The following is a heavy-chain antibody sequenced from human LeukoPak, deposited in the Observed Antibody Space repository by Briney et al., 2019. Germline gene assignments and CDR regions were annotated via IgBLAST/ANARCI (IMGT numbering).Heavy chain of an antibody. D-gene: IGHD2-2*01. CDR3: ARDPDAVEAHRDFDY. CDR2: INHSGST. CDR1: GGSFSGYY. J-gene: IGHJ4*02. Sequence: SETLSLTCAVYGGSFSGYYWSWIRQPPGKGLEWIGEINHSGSTNYNPSLKSRVTISVDTSKNQFSLKLSSVTAADTAVYYCARDPDAVEAHRDFDYWGQGTLVTVSS. V-gene: IGHV4-34*01.